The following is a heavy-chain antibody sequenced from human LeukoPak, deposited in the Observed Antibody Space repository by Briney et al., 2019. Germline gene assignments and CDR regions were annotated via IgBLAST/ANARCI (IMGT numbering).Heavy chain of an antibody. CDR3: ARVPTTVTTFYAFDI. Sequence: GASVNVSCMASVYTFTSYEISWVRQAPGPGLEWMGWISAYNDNTNYAQNLQGRVTITTDTSTSTAYMELGSLTSDDTAVYYCARVPTTVTTFYAFDIWGQGTMVTVSS. D-gene: IGHD4-17*01. J-gene: IGHJ3*02. CDR1: VYTFTSYE. V-gene: IGHV1-18*01. CDR2: ISAYNDNT.